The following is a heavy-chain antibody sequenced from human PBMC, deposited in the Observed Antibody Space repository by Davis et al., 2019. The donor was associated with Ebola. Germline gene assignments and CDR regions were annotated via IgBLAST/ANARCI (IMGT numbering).Heavy chain of an antibody. J-gene: IGHJ5*02. CDR2: IYYIGST. V-gene: IGHV4-59*08. D-gene: IGHD3-16*01. CDR1: GGSVSGYY. CDR3: ARLGWGNWFDP. Sequence: MPSETLSLTCTVSGGSVSGYYWSWIRQPPGKGLEWIGYIYYIGSTSYNPSLKSRVTISVDTSKNQFSLKLSSVTAADTAVYYCARLGWGNWFDPWGQGTLVTVSS.